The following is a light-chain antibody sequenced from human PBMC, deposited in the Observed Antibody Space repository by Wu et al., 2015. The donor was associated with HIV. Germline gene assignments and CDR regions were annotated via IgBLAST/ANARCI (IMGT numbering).Light chain of an antibody. V-gene: IGKV1-5*03. Sequence: DIQMTQSPTTLSASLGDRVTITCRASQSISSRLAWYQQKPGKAPKLLIYKASSLQSGVPSRFSGSGFGTEFTLTISSLQPDDFATYYCQQYDSYSYTFGQGTKLQIK. CDR2: KAS. CDR3: QQYDSYSYT. J-gene: IGKJ2*01. CDR1: QSISSR.